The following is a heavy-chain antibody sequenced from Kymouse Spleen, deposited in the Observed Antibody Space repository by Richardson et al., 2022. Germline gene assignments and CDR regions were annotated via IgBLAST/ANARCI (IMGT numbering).Heavy chain of an antibody. CDR3: AKDRTTGTQYYYYYYGMDV. CDR2: ISWNSGSI. D-gene: IGHD1-1*01. J-gene: IGHJ6*02. V-gene: IGHV3-9*01. Sequence: EVQLVESGGGLVQPGRSLRLSCAASGFTFDDYAMHWVRQAPGKGLEWVSGISWNSGSIGYADSVKGRFTISRDNAKNSLYLQMNSLRAEDTALYYCAKDRTTGTQYYYYYYGMDVWGQGTTVTVSS. CDR1: GFTFDDYA.